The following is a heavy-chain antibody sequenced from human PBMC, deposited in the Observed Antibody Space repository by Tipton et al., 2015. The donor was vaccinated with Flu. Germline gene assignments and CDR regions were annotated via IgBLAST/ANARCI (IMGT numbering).Heavy chain of an antibody. D-gene: IGHD3-10*01. V-gene: IGHV4-39*07. CDR1: GASVRSSRYY. Sequence: GLVKPSETLSLICSVSGASVRSSRYYWAWIRQPPGKGLECIGTIYDSGRIYYKPSLKSRVTMSLDTSKNQISLKLTSVTAADTAVYYCARVRRNTYYSGSGEGHFDYWGQGTLVTVSS. J-gene: IGHJ4*02. CDR3: ARVRRNTYYSGSGEGHFDY. CDR2: IYDSGRI.